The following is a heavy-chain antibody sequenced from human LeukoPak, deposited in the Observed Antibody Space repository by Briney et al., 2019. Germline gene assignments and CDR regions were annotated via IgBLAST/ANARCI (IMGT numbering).Heavy chain of an antibody. D-gene: IGHD5-24*01. CDR2: IYYSGST. Sequence: PSETLSLTCTVSGGSISSCYWSWIRQPPGKGLEWIGYIYYSGSTNYNPSLKSRVTISVDTSKNQFSLKLSSVTAADTAVYYCARLSDRDGYNYDYWGQGTLVTVSS. V-gene: IGHV4-59*08. J-gene: IGHJ4*02. CDR1: GGSISSCY. CDR3: ARLSDRDGYNYDY.